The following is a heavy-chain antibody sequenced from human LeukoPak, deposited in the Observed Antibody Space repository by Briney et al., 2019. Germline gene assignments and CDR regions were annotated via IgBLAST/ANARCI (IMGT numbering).Heavy chain of an antibody. CDR3: ARDPVVRGSDYYMDV. CDR2: IYHSGST. CDR1: GCSISSGYY. J-gene: IGHJ6*03. Sequence: SETLSFTCTVSGCSISSGYYWGWIRQPPGKGLEWIGSIYHSGSTYYNPSLKSRVTISVDTSKNQFSLKLSSVTAADTAVYYCARDPVVRGSDYYMDVWGKGTTVTVSS. D-gene: IGHD3-10*01. V-gene: IGHV4-38-2*02.